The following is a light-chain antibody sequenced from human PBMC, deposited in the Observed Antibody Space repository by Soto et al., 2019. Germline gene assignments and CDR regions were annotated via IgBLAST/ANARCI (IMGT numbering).Light chain of an antibody. V-gene: IGKV3-20*01. CDR1: QSVSSNS. J-gene: IGKJ4*01. CDR3: QQYGRSPRT. CDR2: GAS. Sequence: ENVLTQSPGTLSLSPGERATLSCRAGQSVSSNSLAWYQHKPGQAPRPLIYGASSRATGIPDRFSGSRSGTDFTLTISRLEPEDFAVYYCQQYGRSPRTFGGGTKVDIK.